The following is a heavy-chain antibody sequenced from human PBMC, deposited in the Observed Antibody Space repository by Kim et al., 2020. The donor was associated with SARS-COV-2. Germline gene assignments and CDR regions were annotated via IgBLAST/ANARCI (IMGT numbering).Heavy chain of an antibody. CDR1: GGTFSSYA. Sequence: SVKVSCKASGGTFSSYAISWVRQAPGQGLEWMGGIIPIFGTANYAQKFQGRVTITADESTSTAYMELSSRRSEDTAVYYCARTLERYYYGSGTLPYFDYWGQGTLVTVSS. CDR2: IIPIFGTA. V-gene: IGHV1-69*13. D-gene: IGHD3-10*01. CDR3: ARTLERYYYGSGTLPYFDY. J-gene: IGHJ4*02.